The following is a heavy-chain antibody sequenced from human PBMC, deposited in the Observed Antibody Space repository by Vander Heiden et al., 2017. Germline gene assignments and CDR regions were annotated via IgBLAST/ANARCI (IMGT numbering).Heavy chain of an antibody. V-gene: IGHV4-34*01. J-gene: IGHJ4*02. Sequence: QVQLQQRGAGLLKPSETLSLTCAVYGGSFSGYYWSWIRQPPGKGLEWIGEINHSGSTNYNPSLKSRVTISVDTSKNQFSLKLSSVTAADTAVYYCARGGGDCSGGSCYTGIGLYYFDYWGQGTLVTVSS. CDR2: INHSGST. CDR3: ARGGGDCSGGSCYTGIGLYYFDY. CDR1: GGSFSGYY. D-gene: IGHD2-15*01.